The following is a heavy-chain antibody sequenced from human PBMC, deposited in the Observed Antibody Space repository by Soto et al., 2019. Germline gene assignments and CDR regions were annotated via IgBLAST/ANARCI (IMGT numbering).Heavy chain of an antibody. V-gene: IGHV3-23*01. Sequence: EVQLLESGGGLVQPGGSLGLSWAASGFTFGSFPLSWARGAPGKGLEWVSTISGSGANPFYADSVKGRFTISRDNSKNTLYLQMNSLRAEDTAVYYCAKRPLSIITFYYWGQGTLVTVSS. CDR2: ISGSGANP. CDR1: GFTFGSFP. D-gene: IGHD3-16*01. CDR3: AKRPLSIITFYY. J-gene: IGHJ4*02.